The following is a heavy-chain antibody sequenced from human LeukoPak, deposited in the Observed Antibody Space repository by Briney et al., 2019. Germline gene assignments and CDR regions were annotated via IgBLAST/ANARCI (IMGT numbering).Heavy chain of an antibody. CDR1: GGSISRYY. V-gene: IGHV4-59*12. D-gene: IGHD5-12*01. CDR2: IYYSGST. CDR3: ARDGYDSVYFDY. J-gene: IGHJ4*02. Sequence: SETLSLTCTVSGGSISRYYWNWIRRPPGKGLEWIGYIYYSGSTNYNPSLKSRVTISVDTSKNQFSLKLSSVTAADTAVYYCARDGYDSVYFDYWGQGTLVTVSS.